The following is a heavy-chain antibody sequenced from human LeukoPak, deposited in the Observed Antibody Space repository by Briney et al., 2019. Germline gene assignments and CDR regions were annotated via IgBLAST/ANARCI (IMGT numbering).Heavy chain of an antibody. J-gene: IGHJ4*02. V-gene: IGHV3-30*04. CDR1: GFTFSSYA. Sequence: GGSLRLSCAASGFTFSSYAMHWVRQAPGKGLEWVAVISYDGSNKYYADSVKGRFTISRDNSKNTLYLQMNSLRAEDTAVYYCARETGGHYGSSGYYYFDYWGQGTLVTVSS. CDR2: ISYDGSNK. D-gene: IGHD3-22*01. CDR3: ARETGGHYGSSGYYYFDY.